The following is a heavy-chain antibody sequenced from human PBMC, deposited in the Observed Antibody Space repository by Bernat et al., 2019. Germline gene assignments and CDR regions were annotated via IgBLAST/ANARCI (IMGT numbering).Heavy chain of an antibody. CDR3: AKERDTNPRTYTMDV. CDR2: IRNDGSDK. J-gene: IGHJ6*02. D-gene: IGHD2-8*01. V-gene: IGHV3-30*02. CDR1: GFTFRSYG. Sequence: QVRLVESGGGVVQPGGSLRLSCAASGFTFRSYGIHWVRQAPGKGLEWVTFIRNDGSDKYYTDSVKGRFTISRDNSENTVYLQMNSLRAEDSAVYYCAKERDTNPRTYTMDVWGQGTTVTVSS.